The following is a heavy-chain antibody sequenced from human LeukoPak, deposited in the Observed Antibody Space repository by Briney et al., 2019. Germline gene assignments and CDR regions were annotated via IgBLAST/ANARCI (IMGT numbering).Heavy chain of an antibody. Sequence: SETLSLTCTVSGGSISSYYWSWIRQPPGKGLEWIGDIYYSGSTNYNPSLKSRVTISVDTSKNQFSLRLSSVTAADTAVYYSARLASGSYGPLTPFDYRGQGTQVTVSS. CDR3: ARLASGSYGPLTPFDY. CDR1: GGSISSYY. D-gene: IGHD1-26*01. CDR2: IYYSGST. V-gene: IGHV4-59*08. J-gene: IGHJ4*02.